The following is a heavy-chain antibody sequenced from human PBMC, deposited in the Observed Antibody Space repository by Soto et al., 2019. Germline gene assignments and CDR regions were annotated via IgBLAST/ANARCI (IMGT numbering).Heavy chain of an antibody. J-gene: IGHJ4*02. V-gene: IGHV4-59*01. D-gene: IGHD2-21*01. CDR1: GGSISSYY. CDR3: ARTRSPDSTFDY. Sequence: PSETLSLTCTVSGGSISSYYWSWIRQPPGKGLEWIGYIYYSGSTNYNPSLKSRVTISVVTSKNQFSLKLSSVTAADTAVYYCARTRSPDSTFDYWGQGTLVTVSS. CDR2: IYYSGST.